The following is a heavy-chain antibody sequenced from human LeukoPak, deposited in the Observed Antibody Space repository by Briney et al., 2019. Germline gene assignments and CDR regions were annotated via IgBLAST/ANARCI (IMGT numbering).Heavy chain of an antibody. CDR3: AKDHKYYFDSSTYYEYYFDY. CDR1: GFTFSNYA. CDR2: ISDNGGRT. D-gene: IGHD3-22*01. Sequence: GGSLRLSCAASGFTFSNYAMSWVRQAPGKGLEWVSSISDNGGRTDYAASVKGRFTISRDNSKNTLYLQMNSLRAEDTAVYYCAKDHKYYFDSSTYYEYYFDYWGQGTLVTVSS. J-gene: IGHJ4*02. V-gene: IGHV3-23*01.